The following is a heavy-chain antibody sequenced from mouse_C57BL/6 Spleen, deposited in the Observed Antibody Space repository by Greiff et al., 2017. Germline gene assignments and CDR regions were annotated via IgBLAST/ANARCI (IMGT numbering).Heavy chain of an antibody. D-gene: IGHD3-3*01. J-gene: IGHJ3*01. CDR3: AREGGRDAWFAY. CDR1: GYTFTSYG. V-gene: IGHV1-81*01. CDR2: IYPRSGNT. Sequence: QVQLQQSGAELARPGASVKLSCKASGYTFTSYGISWVKQRTGQGLEWIGEIYPRSGNTYYNGKFKGKATLTADKSSSTAYMELRSLTSEDSAVYFCAREGGRDAWFAYWGQGTLVTVSA.